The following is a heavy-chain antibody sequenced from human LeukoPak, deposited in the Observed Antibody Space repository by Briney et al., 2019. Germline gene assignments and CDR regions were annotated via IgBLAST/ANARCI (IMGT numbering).Heavy chain of an antibody. D-gene: IGHD3-3*01. CDR1: GYTFTSYY. CDR3: ARDLRFLEWFSSGMDV. Sequence: GASVKVSCKASGYTFTSYYMHWVRQAPGQGLEWMGIINPSGGSTSYAQKFQGRVTMTRDTSTSTVYMELSSLRSEDTAVYYCARDLRFLEWFSSGMDVWGQGTTVTVSS. CDR2: INPSGGST. J-gene: IGHJ6*02. V-gene: IGHV1-46*01.